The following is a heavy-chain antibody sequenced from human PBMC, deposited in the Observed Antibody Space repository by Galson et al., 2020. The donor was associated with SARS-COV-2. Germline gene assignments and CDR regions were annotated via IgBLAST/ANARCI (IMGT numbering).Heavy chain of an antibody. V-gene: IGHV1-24*01. CDR1: GYTLPELS. CDR3: ATNLIAARIRYYDGMDV. CDR2: FDPEDGET. Sequence: ASVKVSCKVSGYTLPELSMHWVRQAPGNGLEWMGGFDPEDGETIYAQKFQGRVTMTEDTSTDTAYMELSSLRSEDTAVYYWATNLIAARIRYYDGMDVWGQGTTVTVSS. J-gene: IGHJ6*02. D-gene: IGHD6-6*01.